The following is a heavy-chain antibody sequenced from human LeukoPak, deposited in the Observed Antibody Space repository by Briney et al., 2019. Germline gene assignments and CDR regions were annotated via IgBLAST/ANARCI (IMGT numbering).Heavy chain of an antibody. CDR2: ISDSGGRT. J-gene: IGHJ4*02. Sequence: GGSLRLSCAVSGITLSNYGMSWVRQAPGKGLEWVAGISDSGGRTNYADSVKGRFTISRDNSKNTLYLQMNSLRAEDTAVYYCAREWWLGGDWPYFDYWGQGTLVTVSS. CDR3: AREWWLGGDWPYFDY. CDR1: GITLSNYG. V-gene: IGHV3-23*01. D-gene: IGHD2-21*02.